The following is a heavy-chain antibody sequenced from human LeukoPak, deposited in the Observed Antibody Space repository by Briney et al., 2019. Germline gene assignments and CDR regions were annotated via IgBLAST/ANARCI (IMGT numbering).Heavy chain of an antibody. CDR1: GFTFSSYW. CDR3: AREGYSYLVYYFDY. Sequence: PGGSLRLSCAASGFTFSSYWMSWVRQAPGKGLEWVANIMQDGSEKYYVDSVKGRFTISRDNAKNSLYLQMNSLRAEDTAVYYCAREGYSYLVYYFDYWGQGTLVTVSS. J-gene: IGHJ4*02. V-gene: IGHV3-7*01. CDR2: IMQDGSEK. D-gene: IGHD5-18*01.